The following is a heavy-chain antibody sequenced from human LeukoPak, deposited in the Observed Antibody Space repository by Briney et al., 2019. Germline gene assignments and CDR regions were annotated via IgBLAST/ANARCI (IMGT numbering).Heavy chain of an antibody. CDR1: GGTFSSYA. Sequence: GASVKVSCKASGGTFSSYAISWVRQAPGQGLEWMGGIIPIFGTANYAQKFQGRVTITADKSTSTAYMELSSLRSEDTAVYYCARKNMIVEAWDYFDYWGQGTLVTVSS. CDR2: IIPIFGTA. J-gene: IGHJ4*02. D-gene: IGHD3-22*01. CDR3: ARKNMIVEAWDYFDY. V-gene: IGHV1-69*06.